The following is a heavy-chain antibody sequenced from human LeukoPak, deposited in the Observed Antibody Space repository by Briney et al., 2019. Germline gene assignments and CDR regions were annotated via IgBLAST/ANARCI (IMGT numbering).Heavy chain of an antibody. V-gene: IGHV3-21*01. CDR3: ARDRHSTVTSYYYYYYMDV. D-gene: IGHD4-17*01. J-gene: IGHJ6*03. CDR2: ISSSSSYI. Sequence: GGSLRLSCAASGFTFSSYSMNWVRQAPGKGLEWVSSISSSSSYIYYADSVKGRFTISRDNAKNSLYLQMNSLRAEDTAVYYCARDRHSTVTSYYYYYYMDVWGKGTTVTISS. CDR1: GFTFSSYS.